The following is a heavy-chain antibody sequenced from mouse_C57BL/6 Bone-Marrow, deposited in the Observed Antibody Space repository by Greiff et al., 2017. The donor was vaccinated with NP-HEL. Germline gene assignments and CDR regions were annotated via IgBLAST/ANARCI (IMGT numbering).Heavy chain of an antibody. CDR1: GYTFTDYN. D-gene: IGHD3-2*02. J-gene: IGHJ2*01. V-gene: IGHV1-22*01. CDR2: INPNNGGT. Sequence: DVQLQESGPELVKPGASVKMSCKASGYTFTDYNMHWVKQSHGKSLEWIGYINPNNGGTSYNQKFKGKATLTVNKSSSTAYMELRSLTSEDSAVYYCARALRLRRVDYWGQGTTLTVSS. CDR3: ARALRLRRVDY.